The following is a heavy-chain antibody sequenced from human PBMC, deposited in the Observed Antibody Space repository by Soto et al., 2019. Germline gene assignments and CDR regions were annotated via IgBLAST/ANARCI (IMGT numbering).Heavy chain of an antibody. Sequence: GGSLRLSCAASGFTFSSYAMSWVRQAPGKGLEWVSAISGSGGSTYYADSVKGRFTISRDNSKNTLYLQMNSLRAEDTAVYYCAKVWAYYDFWSGLLNPEYYYYGMDVWGQGTTVTVSS. D-gene: IGHD3-3*01. CDR2: ISGSGGST. J-gene: IGHJ6*02. CDR3: AKVWAYYDFWSGLLNPEYYYYGMDV. V-gene: IGHV3-23*01. CDR1: GFTFSSYA.